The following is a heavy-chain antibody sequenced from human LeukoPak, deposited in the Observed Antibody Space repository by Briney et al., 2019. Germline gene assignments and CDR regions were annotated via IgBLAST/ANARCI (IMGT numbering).Heavy chain of an antibody. CDR1: GGSISSGVYS. J-gene: IGHJ2*01. D-gene: IGHD7-27*01. CDR2: IYHSGTT. CDR3: AKRTNWGGHWYFDL. Sequence: PSQTLSLTCAVSGGSISSGVYSWSWIRQPPGKGLEWIGYIYHSGTTYYNPSLKGLVTISADTSMNQVSLKLNSVTAADTAVYYCAKRTNWGGHWYFDLWGRGTLVTVSS. V-gene: IGHV4-30-2*03.